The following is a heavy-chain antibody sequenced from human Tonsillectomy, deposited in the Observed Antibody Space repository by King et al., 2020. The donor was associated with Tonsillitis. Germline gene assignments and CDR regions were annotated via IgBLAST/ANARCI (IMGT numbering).Heavy chain of an antibody. V-gene: IGHV3-33*05. D-gene: IGHD2-2*01. CDR1: GFTFSSYG. CDR2: ISYDGINK. Sequence: VQLVESGGGVVQPGRSLRISCAASGFTFSSYGMHWVRQAPGKGLEWVAVISYDGINKYYADSVKGRFTISRDNSKNTLYLQMNSLRAEDTAVYFCARDGTMGYQYYYGMDVWGQGTTVTVSS. CDR3: ARDGTMGYQYYYGMDV. J-gene: IGHJ6*02.